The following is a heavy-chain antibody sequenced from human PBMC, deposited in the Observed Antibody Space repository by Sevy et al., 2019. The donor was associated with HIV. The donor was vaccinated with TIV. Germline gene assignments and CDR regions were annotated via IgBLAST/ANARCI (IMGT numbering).Heavy chain of an antibody. CDR2: LNPGGGST. V-gene: IGHV3-23*01. CDR1: GFTFSNHA. Sequence: GGSLRLSCAASGFTFSNHAMSWVRQAPGKGLEWVSTLNPGGGSTYCAASVKGRFTISRDNSKNTLYLQMSSLRAEDTAVYYCAKSFIAASRGKWFDPWGQGTLVTVSS. D-gene: IGHD6-13*01. CDR3: AKSFIAASRGKWFDP. J-gene: IGHJ5*02.